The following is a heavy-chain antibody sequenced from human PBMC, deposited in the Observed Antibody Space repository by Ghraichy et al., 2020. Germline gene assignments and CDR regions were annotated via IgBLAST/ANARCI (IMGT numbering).Heavy chain of an antibody. Sequence: GESLNISCAASGFTFSSYDMHWVRQATGKGLEWVSAIGTAGDTYYPGSVKGRFTISRENAKNSLYLQMNSLRAGDTAVYYCARARDRYNSSWYGPDGMDVWGQGTTVTVSS. D-gene: IGHD6-13*01. CDR1: GFTFSSYD. CDR3: ARARDRYNSSWYGPDGMDV. CDR2: IGTAGDT. J-gene: IGHJ6*02. V-gene: IGHV3-13*01.